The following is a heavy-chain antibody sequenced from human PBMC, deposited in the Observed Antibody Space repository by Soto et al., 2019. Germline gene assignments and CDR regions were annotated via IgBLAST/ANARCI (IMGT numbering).Heavy chain of an antibody. D-gene: IGHD4-17*01. J-gene: IGHJ4*02. V-gene: IGHV3-23*01. CDR3: ARPTSFSGDYVAYYFHY. CDR1: GFTFSSYA. Sequence: GGSLRLSCAASGFTFSSYAMSWVRQAPGKGLEWVSAISGSGGSTYYADSVKGRFTISRDNSKNTLYLQMNSLRAEDTAVYYCARPTSFSGDYVAYYFHYWGQGTLVTVYS. CDR2: ISGSGGST.